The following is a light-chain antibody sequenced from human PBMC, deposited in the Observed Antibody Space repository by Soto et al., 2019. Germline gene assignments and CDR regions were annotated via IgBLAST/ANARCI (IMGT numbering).Light chain of an antibody. CDR2: GVS. CDR3: SSYTSTTTVI. V-gene: IGLV2-14*01. J-gene: IGLJ2*01. Sequence: QSALTRPASVSGSPGQSIAISCTGTSSDVGGYNYVSWYRQHAGKAPKLMIYGVSYRPSGISNRFSGSKSGNTASLTISGLQTEDEADYYCSSYTSTTTVIFGGGTKLTVL. CDR1: SSDVGGYNY.